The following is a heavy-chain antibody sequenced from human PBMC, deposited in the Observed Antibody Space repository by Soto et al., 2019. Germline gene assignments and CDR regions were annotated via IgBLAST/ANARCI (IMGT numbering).Heavy chain of an antibody. D-gene: IGHD6-13*01. CDR3: ARAQYINAWYRFDL. J-gene: IGHJ4*02. Sequence: PGWSLRLSCEAAGFTFSGYWMSWVRQAPGKGLEWVADIKHDGSVKFYVDSVKGRFTISRDKAKKLLYLQMSGLRAEDTALYYCARAQYINAWYRFDLWGQGTLVTVSS. CDR1: GFTFSGYW. V-gene: IGHV3-7*03. CDR2: IKHDGSVK.